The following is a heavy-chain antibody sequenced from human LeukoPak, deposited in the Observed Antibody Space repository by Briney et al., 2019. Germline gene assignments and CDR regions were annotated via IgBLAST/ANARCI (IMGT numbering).Heavy chain of an antibody. CDR2: INPNSGGT. V-gene: IGHV1-2*02. D-gene: IGHD3-10*01. CDR3: ARDWAGGDSIGY. CDR1: GYTFTGYY. J-gene: IGHJ4*02. Sequence: AASVKVSCKASGYTFTGYYTHWVRQAPGQGLEWMGWINPNSGGTNYAQKFQGRVTMTRDTSISTAYMELSRLRSDDTAVYYCARDWAGGDSIGYWGQGTLVTVSS.